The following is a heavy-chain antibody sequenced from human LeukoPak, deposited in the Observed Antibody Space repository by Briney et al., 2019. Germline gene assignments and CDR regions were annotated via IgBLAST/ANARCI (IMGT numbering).Heavy chain of an antibody. D-gene: IGHD6-6*01. V-gene: IGHV6-1*01. CDR1: GDSVSSHNVA. CDR3: ARGSSFDF. J-gene: IGHJ4*02. Sequence: SQTLSLTCAISGDSVSSHNVAWNWIRQSPSRGLEWLGRTYYRSKWYNDYALSVKGRITITPDTSKNQVSLQLNSVTPEDTAVYYGARGSSFDFWGQGTLVTVSS. CDR2: TYYRSKWYN.